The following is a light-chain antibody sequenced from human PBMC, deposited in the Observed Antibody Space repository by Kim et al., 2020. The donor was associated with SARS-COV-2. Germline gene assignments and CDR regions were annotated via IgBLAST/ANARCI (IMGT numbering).Light chain of an antibody. V-gene: IGKV1-17*03. Sequence: DIQMTQSPSAMSAFVGDRVTITCRASQDISRYLAWFQQKPGQVPKRLIYAASNLHTGVPSRFSGSGSGTDFTLTISSLQPEDIATYYCLQHDRLPPYTFGQGTKVDIK. CDR1: QDISRY. CDR2: AAS. J-gene: IGKJ2*01. CDR3: LQHDRLPPYT.